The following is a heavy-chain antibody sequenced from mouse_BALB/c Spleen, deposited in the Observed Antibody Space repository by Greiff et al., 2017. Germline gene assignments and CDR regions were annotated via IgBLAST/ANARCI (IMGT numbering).Heavy chain of an antibody. Sequence: VQLQQSGPELVKPGASVKISCKASGYAFSSSWMNWVKQRPGQGLEWIGRIYPGDGDTNYNGKFKGKATLTADKSSSTAYMQLSSLTSVDSAVYFCARWEKLGRDFDYWGQGTTLTVSS. J-gene: IGHJ2*01. CDR3: ARWEKLGRDFDY. D-gene: IGHD4-1*01. CDR1: GYAFSSSW. V-gene: IGHV1-82*01. CDR2: IYPGDGDT.